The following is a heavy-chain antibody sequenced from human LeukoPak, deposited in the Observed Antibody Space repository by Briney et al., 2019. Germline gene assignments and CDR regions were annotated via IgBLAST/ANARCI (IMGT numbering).Heavy chain of an antibody. D-gene: IGHD4-17*01. J-gene: IGHJ4*02. CDR2: INPNSGGT. CDR1: GYTFTGYY. V-gene: IGHV1-2*02. CDR3: ARARTTTMTTLTTFVY. Sequence: ASMKVSCKASGYTFTGYYMHWVRQAPGQGLEWMGWINPNSGGTNYAQKFQGRVTMTRDTSITTAYMELSRLKSDDTAVYYCARARTTTMTTLTTFVYWGQGTLVTVSS.